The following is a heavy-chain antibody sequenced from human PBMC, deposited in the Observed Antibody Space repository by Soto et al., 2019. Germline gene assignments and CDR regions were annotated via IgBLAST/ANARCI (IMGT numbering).Heavy chain of an antibody. D-gene: IGHD3-9*01. V-gene: IGHV3-23*01. CDR1: GFTFITFD. CDR2: ISGSDGRT. J-gene: IGHJ4*02. CDR3: AKGAWLDY. Sequence: EVQLLESGGGLVQPGGSLRLSCVASGFTFITFDMSWVRQAPGKGLEWVSEISGSDGRTYYADSVNRRFTISRDNSKNTLYLQMNSLRAEDMAVYYCAKGAWLDYWGQGILVTVSS.